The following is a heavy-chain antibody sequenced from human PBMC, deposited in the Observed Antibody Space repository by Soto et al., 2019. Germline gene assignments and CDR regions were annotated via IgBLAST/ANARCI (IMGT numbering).Heavy chain of an antibody. J-gene: IGHJ5*02. CDR2: ISSSSSYI. CDR1: GFTFSSYS. Sequence: GGSLRLSCAASGFTFSSYSMNWVRQAPGKGLEWVSSISSSSSYIYYADSVKGRFTISRDNAKNSLYLQMNSLRAGDTAVYYCERALAVAKHNWFDPWGQGTLVTVSS. D-gene: IGHD6-19*01. V-gene: IGHV3-21*01. CDR3: ERALAVAKHNWFDP.